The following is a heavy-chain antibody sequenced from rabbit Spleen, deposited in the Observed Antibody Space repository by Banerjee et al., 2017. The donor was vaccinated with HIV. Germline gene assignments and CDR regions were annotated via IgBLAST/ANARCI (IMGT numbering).Heavy chain of an antibody. CDR1: GFSFSSNYY. Sequence: SLEESGGDLVKPGASLTLTCTASGFSFSSNYYICWVRQAPGKGLEWIACIYGGSSGDTYYASWAKGRFTISKTSTTVTLQMTSLTAADTATYFCARGSAMMTMVITGYYFNLWGPGTLVTVS. CDR2: IYGGSSGDT. CDR3: ARGSAMMTMVITGYYFNL. D-gene: IGHD2-1*01. V-gene: IGHV1S40*01. J-gene: IGHJ4*01.